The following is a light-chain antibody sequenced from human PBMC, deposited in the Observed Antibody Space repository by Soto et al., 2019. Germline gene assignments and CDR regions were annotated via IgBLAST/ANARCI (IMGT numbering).Light chain of an antibody. CDR3: GTWDSSLSAVV. J-gene: IGLJ2*01. CDR1: TSNIGYNF. Sequence: QSVLTQPPSLSVAPGQKVTISCSGSTSNIGYNFVSWYQQLPGTAPKLLIYDNDRRPSGIPDRFSASKSGTSATLDITGLQTGDEADYYCGTWDSSLSAVVFGAGTKLTVL. CDR2: DND. V-gene: IGLV1-51*01.